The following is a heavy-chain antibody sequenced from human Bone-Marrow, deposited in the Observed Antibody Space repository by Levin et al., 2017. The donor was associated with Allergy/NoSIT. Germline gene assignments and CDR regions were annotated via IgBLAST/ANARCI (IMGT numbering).Heavy chain of an antibody. Sequence: GGSLRLSCAASGFTFSSYAMSWVRQAPGKGLEWVSAISGSGGSTYYADSVKGRFTISRDNSKNTLYLQMNSLRAEDTAVYYCAKAETGTTQGRYYYYYYGMDVWGQGTTVTVSS. J-gene: IGHJ6*02. CDR1: GFTFSSYA. CDR2: ISGSGGST. CDR3: AKAETGTTQGRYYYYYYGMDV. V-gene: IGHV3-23*01. D-gene: IGHD1-1*01.